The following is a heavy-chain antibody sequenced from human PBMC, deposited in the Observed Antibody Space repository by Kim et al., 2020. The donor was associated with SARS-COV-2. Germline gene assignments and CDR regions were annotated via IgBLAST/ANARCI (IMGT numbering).Heavy chain of an antibody. CDR1: GGSFSGYY. D-gene: IGHD4-17*01. V-gene: IGHV4-34*01. CDR2: INHSGST. Sequence: SETLSLTCAVYGGSFSGYYWSWIRQPPGKGLEWIGEINHSGSTNYNPSLKSRVTISVDTSKNQFSLKLSSVTAADTAVYYCARTRPYHLQYGAWGQGTLVTVSS. CDR3: ARTRPYHLQYGA. J-gene: IGHJ5*02.